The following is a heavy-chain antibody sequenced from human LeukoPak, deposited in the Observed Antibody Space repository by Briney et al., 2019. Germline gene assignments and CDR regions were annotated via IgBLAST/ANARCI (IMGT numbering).Heavy chain of an antibody. Sequence: ASVKVSCKASGYTFTSYAMNWVRQAPGQGLEWMGWINTNTGNPTYAQGFTGRFVFSLDTSVSTAYLQISSLKAEDTAVYYCARDLGVVIWGRMNAFDIWGQGTMVTVSS. D-gene: IGHD3-16*01. CDR2: INTNTGNP. CDR3: ARDLGVVIWGRMNAFDI. V-gene: IGHV7-4-1*02. CDR1: GYTFTSYA. J-gene: IGHJ3*02.